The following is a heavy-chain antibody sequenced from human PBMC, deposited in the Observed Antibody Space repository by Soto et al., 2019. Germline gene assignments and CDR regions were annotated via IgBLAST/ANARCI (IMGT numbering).Heavy chain of an antibody. CDR1: GYTFTGYY. CDR3: AREGLGRAVAGDFDY. V-gene: IGHV1-2*04. CDR2: INPNSGGT. D-gene: IGHD6-19*01. J-gene: IGHJ4*02. Sequence: QVQLVQSGAEVKKPGASVKVSCKTSGYTFTGYYLHWVRQAPGQGLEWMGWINPNSGGTNYAQKFQGWGTMTRDTASTTAYMELSRLRSDDTAVDYCAREGLGRAVAGDFDYWGQGTLVTVAS.